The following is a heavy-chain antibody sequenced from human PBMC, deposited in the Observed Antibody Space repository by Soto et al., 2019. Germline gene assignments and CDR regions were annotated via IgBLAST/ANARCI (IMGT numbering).Heavy chain of an antibody. CDR1: GGSINSYY. D-gene: IGHD6-19*01. CDR2: IYYSGST. J-gene: IGHJ4*02. V-gene: IGHV4-59*01. CDR3: ARVDADSSGWPRFDY. Sequence: ASETLSLTCTVSGGSINSYYWSWIRQPPGKGLEWIGYIYYSGSTNYNPSLKSRVTISVDTSKNQFSLKLSSVTAADTAVYYCARVDADSSGWPRFDYWGQGTLVTVSS.